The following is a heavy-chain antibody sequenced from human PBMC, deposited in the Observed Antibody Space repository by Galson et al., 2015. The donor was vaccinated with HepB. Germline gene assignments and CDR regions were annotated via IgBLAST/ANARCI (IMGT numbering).Heavy chain of an antibody. V-gene: IGHV1-18*01. Sequence: SVKVSCKASGYTFTSYGISWVRQAPGQGLEWMGWISAYNGNTNYAQKLQGRVTMTTDTSTSTAYMELRSLRSDDTAVYYCARDAAFYGDYYWGWGFDPWGQGTLVTVSS. CDR1: GYTFTSYG. J-gene: IGHJ5*02. CDR2: ISAYNGNT. CDR3: ARDAAFYGDYYWGWGFDP. D-gene: IGHD4-17*01.